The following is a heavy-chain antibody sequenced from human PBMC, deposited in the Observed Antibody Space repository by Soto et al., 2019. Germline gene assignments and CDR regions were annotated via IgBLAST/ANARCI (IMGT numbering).Heavy chain of an antibody. J-gene: IGHJ4*02. Sequence: QVQLVQSGAEVKKPGASVKVSCKASGYTFTNYGITWVRQAPGQGLEWMGWISANNGNTHYAQKLQGRVTMTTDTSTSTAYMELRSLRSDDTAVFYFARMRHYGSASFYSGGDSWGQGTLVTVSS. V-gene: IGHV1-18*01. CDR2: ISANNGNT. D-gene: IGHD3-10*01. CDR1: GYTFTNYG. CDR3: ARMRHYGSASFYSGGDS.